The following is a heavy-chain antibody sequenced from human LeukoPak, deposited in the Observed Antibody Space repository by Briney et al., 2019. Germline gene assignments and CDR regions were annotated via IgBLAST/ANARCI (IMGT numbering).Heavy chain of an antibody. J-gene: IGHJ2*01. CDR2: IYYSGNT. CDR3: AREVEMATIGYFDL. Sequence: KPSETLSLTCTVSDASINSYYWSWIRQPPGKGLEWVGYIYYSGNTNYNPSLKSRVTISVDTSKNQFSLKLSSVTAADTAVYYCAREVEMATIGYFDLWGRGTLVTVSS. V-gene: IGHV4-59*01. CDR1: DASINSYY. D-gene: IGHD5-24*01.